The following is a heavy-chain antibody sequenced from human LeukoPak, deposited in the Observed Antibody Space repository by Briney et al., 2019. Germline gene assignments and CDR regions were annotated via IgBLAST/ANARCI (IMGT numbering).Heavy chain of an antibody. CDR2: IYTSGAT. CDR1: GGSISSYY. V-gene: IGHV4-4*07. J-gene: IGHJ4*02. D-gene: IGHD6-6*01. Sequence: SETLSLTCTVSGGSISSYYWSWIRQPAGKGLEWVGRIYTSGATNYNPSLKSRVTISVDTSKNQFSLNLTSVTAADTAVYYCARAMSIAARLQTIFDYWGQGTLVTVSS. CDR3: ARAMSIAARLQTIFDY.